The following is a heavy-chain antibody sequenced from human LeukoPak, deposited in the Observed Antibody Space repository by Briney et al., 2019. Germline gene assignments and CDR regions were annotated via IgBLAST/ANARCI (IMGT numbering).Heavy chain of an antibody. J-gene: IGHJ6*03. Sequence: SETLSLTCAVFGRTFSGYYWSWIRQPPGKRLEWVGESNDSGGTNYNPSLKSRVTISADKSKNQVSLKLTSVTAADTAVYYCARLSVIVGAALEYYYYYMDVWGQGTTVTVSS. CDR1: GRTFSGYY. CDR2: SNDSGGT. D-gene: IGHD1-26*01. V-gene: IGHV4-34*01. CDR3: ARLSVIVGAALEYYYYYMDV.